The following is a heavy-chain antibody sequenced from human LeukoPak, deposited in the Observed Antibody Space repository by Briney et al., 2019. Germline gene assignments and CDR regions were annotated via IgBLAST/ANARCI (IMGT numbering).Heavy chain of an antibody. D-gene: IGHD6-19*01. J-gene: IGHJ3*02. CDR1: GFTFITYA. CDR3: AKAGRSGWYPGWPFDI. V-gene: IGHV3-23*01. CDR2: IRDSGGST. Sequence: GGSLRLSCAASGFTFITYAMSWVRQAPGKGLQWVSVIRDSGGSTYYADSVKGRFTISRDNSKNTLYLQMNSLRAEDTAVYYCAKAGRSGWYPGWPFDIWGQRTMVTVSS.